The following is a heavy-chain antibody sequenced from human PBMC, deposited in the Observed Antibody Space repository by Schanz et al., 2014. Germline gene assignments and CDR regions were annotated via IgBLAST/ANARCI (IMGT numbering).Heavy chain of an antibody. J-gene: IGHJ4*02. D-gene: IGHD1-1*01. Sequence: VQLVESGGGLIQPGGSLRLSCAASGFTFSDYYMSWIRQAPGKGLEWVSGISGSGASTYYADSVKGRFTISRDNAKNSLYLEMNSLRAEDTALYYCARDRRNADLDYWGQGTLVTVSS. CDR1: GFTFSDYY. CDR2: ISGSGAST. CDR3: ARDRRNADLDY. V-gene: IGHV3-11*04.